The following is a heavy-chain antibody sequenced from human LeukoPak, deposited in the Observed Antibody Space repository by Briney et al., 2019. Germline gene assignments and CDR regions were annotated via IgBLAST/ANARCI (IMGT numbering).Heavy chain of an antibody. CDR1: GGSISSGDYY. CDR2: IYYSGST. D-gene: IGHD3-22*01. J-gene: IGHJ4*02. CDR3: VRGIWYDSSGYDY. V-gene: IGHV4-30-4*01. Sequence: PSETLSLTCTVSGGSISSGDYYWSWIRQPPGKGLEWIGYIYYSGSTYYNPSLKSRVTISVDTSKNQFSLKLSSVTAADTAVYYCVRGIWYDSSGYDYWGQGTLVTVSS.